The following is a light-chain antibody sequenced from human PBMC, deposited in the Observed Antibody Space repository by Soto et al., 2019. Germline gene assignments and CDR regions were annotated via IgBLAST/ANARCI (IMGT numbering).Light chain of an antibody. Sequence: EIVMPQSPATLSVSPGERATLSCRASQSVSGNLAWYQQRPGQATRLLIYGASTRATGIPARFSGSGSGTEFTLTISSLQSEDFAVYYCQQYNNWPPWTFGQGPKVEIK. CDR1: QSVSGN. J-gene: IGKJ1*01. CDR2: GAS. CDR3: QQYNNWPPWT. V-gene: IGKV3-15*01.